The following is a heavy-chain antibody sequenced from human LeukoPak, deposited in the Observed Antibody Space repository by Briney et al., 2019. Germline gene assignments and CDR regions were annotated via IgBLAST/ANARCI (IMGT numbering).Heavy chain of an antibody. D-gene: IGHD2-2*01. J-gene: IGHJ4*02. CDR2: ISSSSDII. V-gene: IGHV3-48*04. CDR1: GFTFNTYS. Sequence: GSLRLSCAVSGFTFNTYSMNWVRQAPGKGLEWVSYISSSSDIIYYADSVKGRFTISRDNAKNSLYLQMNSLRAEDTAVYYCARDTRGESDYWGQGTLVTVSS. CDR3: ARDTRGESDY.